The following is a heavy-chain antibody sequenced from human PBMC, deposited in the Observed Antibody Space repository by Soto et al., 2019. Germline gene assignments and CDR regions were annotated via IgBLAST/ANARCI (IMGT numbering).Heavy chain of an antibody. Sequence: PSETLSLTCTASGGSISSYYWSWIRQPPGKGLEWMVYIYYSGSTNYKPSLKSRVTISVDTSKNQFSLKLSPVTAADTAVYYCARAPNCSGGSCYSVYWFDPWGQGTLVTVS. CDR3: ARAPNCSGGSCYSVYWFDP. CDR2: IYYSGST. J-gene: IGHJ5*02. V-gene: IGHV4-59*01. CDR1: GGSISSYY. D-gene: IGHD2-15*01.